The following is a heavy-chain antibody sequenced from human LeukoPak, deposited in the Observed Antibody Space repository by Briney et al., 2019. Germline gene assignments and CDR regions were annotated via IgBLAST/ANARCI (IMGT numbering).Heavy chain of an antibody. D-gene: IGHD6-19*01. CDR2: ISSSSSYI. CDR1: GFTFSSYS. Sequence: GGSLRLSCAASGFTFSSYSMNWVRQAPGKGLEWVSSISSSSSYIYYADSVKGRFTISRDNAKNSLYLQMNSLRAEDTAVYYCARAVAGTHWFDPWGQGTLVIVSS. J-gene: IGHJ5*02. CDR3: ARAVAGTHWFDP. V-gene: IGHV3-21*01.